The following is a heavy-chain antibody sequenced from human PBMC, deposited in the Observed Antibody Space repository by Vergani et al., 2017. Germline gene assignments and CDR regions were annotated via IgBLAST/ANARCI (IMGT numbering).Heavy chain of an antibody. CDR1: GGSISSSSYY. Sequence: QLQLQESCPGLVKPSETLSLTCTVSGGSISSSSYYWGWLRQPPGKGLEWIGSIYYSGSTYYNPSLKSRVTISVDTSTNQFALKLSSVTAADTAVYYCVGVPCYCGGDCYYSWGQGTLVTVSS. J-gene: IGHJ4*02. CDR3: VGVPCYCGGDCYYS. CDR2: IYYSGST. D-gene: IGHD2-21*02. V-gene: IGHV4-39*01.